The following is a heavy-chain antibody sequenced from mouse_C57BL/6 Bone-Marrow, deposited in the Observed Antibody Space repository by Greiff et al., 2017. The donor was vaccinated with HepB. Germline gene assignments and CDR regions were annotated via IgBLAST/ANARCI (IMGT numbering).Heavy chain of an antibody. CDR2: IDPETGGT. CDR1: GYTFTDYE. Sequence: VQLQESGAELVRPGASVTLSCKASGYTFTDYEMHWVKQTPVHGLEWIGAIDPETGGTAYNQKFKGKAILTADKSSSTAYMELRSLTSEDSAVYYCTRHDYDDGYYFDYWGQGTTLTVSS. V-gene: IGHV1-15*01. D-gene: IGHD2-4*01. CDR3: TRHDYDDGYYFDY. J-gene: IGHJ2*01.